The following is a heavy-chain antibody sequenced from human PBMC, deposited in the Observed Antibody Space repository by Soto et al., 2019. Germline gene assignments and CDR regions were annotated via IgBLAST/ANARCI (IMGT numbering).Heavy chain of an antibody. CDR1: GGTFSSYA. V-gene: IGHV1-69*12. Sequence: QVQLVQSGAEVKKPGSSVKVSCKASGGTFSSYAISWVRQAPGQGLEWMGGIIPIFGTADYAQKFQGRVTITAYEPTXXGNMELSSLRSEDTAVYYWASPYDSSGYYYRGLDYWGQGTLVTVSS. D-gene: IGHD3-22*01. CDR3: ASPYDSSGYYYRGLDY. J-gene: IGHJ4*02. CDR2: IIPIFGTA.